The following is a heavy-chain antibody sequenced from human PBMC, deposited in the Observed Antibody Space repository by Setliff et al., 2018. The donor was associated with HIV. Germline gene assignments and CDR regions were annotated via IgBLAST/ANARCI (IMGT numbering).Heavy chain of an antibody. CDR2: IRYDGNS. V-gene: IGHV3-30*02. Sequence: GGSLRLSCAASGFTFSNYGMHWVRQAPGKGQEWVIFIRYDGNSYYADSVKGRFTISKDISKNTLYMQMNSLRAEDTAVYYCAKAQWLLSHWGFDPWGQGTLVTVSS. J-gene: IGHJ5*02. CDR3: AKAQWLLSHWGFDP. D-gene: IGHD3-3*01. CDR1: GFTFSNYG.